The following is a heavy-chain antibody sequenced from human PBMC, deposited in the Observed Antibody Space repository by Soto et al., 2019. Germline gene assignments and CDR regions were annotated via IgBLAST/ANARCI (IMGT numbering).Heavy chain of an antibody. V-gene: IGHV5-51*01. J-gene: IGHJ4*02. D-gene: IGHD6-19*01. CDR3: ARQHPLDSRVWYD. Sequence: GESLKISCKVFGDSFNGFWVGWVRQVPGKGLEWVASIYPRDSDVRYNPSFQGQVTISADRSTTTAYLQWSSLKASDTAIYYCARQHPLDSRVWYDWGQGTLVTVSS. CDR1: GDSFNGFW. CDR2: IYPRDSDV.